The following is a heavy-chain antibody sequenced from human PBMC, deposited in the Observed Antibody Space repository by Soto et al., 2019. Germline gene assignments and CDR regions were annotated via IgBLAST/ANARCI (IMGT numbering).Heavy chain of an antibody. CDR3: ARHVDIDQRGMEV. CDR2: IHYGGST. D-gene: IGHD5-12*01. Sequence: QVQLQESTPGLVKPSETLSLTCTVSGGSVSGYYWSWIRQTPGKGLEWLGYIHYGGSTNYNPSLKSRVALSVDTPKNQFSLRPSSVTAADTAVYYCARHVDIDQRGMEVWGQGTTVTVSS. J-gene: IGHJ6*02. CDR1: GGSVSGYY. V-gene: IGHV4-59*08.